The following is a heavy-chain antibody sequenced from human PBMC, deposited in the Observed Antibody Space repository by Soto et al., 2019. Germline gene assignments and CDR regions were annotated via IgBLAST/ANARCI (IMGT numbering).Heavy chain of an antibody. Sequence: QVQLVESGGGVVQPGRSLRLSCAASGFTFSSYGMHWVRQAPGKGLEWVAVIWYDGSNKYYADSVKGRFTISRDNSKNTLYLQMNSLRAEDTAVYYCASEPYVDTAMAAPDYWGQGTLVTVSS. V-gene: IGHV3-33*01. CDR3: ASEPYVDTAMAAPDY. J-gene: IGHJ4*02. D-gene: IGHD5-18*01. CDR1: GFTFSSYG. CDR2: IWYDGSNK.